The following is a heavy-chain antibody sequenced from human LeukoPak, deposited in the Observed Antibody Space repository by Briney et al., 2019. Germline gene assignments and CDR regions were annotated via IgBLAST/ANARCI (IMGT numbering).Heavy chain of an antibody. Sequence: PSETLSLTCTVSGASISAFHWTWFRQPAGKTLEWIGLIYSSGSTLFNPSLKTRVAMSLDLTKNQLSLRLTSLTAADTAMNYCARKDGDYWGQGTLVTVSS. CDR1: GASISAFH. CDR3: ARKDGDY. CDR2: IYSSGST. V-gene: IGHV4-4*07. J-gene: IGHJ4*02.